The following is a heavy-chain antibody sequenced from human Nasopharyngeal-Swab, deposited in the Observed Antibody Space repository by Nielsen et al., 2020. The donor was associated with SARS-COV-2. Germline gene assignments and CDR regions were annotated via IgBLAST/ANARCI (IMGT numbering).Heavy chain of an antibody. CDR3: ASGGTAY. CDR2: MNPNSGNT. V-gene: IGHV1-8*01. CDR1: EYTFTSSD. Sequence: VSVKVSCKASEYTFTSSDINWVRQATGQGLEWMGWMNPNSGNTGYAQKFKGRVTMTRNTSISTGYMELSGLRFEDTAVYYCASGGTAYWGQGTLVTVSS. J-gene: IGHJ4*02. D-gene: IGHD1-1*01.